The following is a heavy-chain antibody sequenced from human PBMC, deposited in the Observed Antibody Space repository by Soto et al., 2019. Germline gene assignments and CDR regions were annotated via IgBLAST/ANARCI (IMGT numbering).Heavy chain of an antibody. CDR3: ARGQDTAMVFPGDY. CDR2: IIPIFGTA. J-gene: IGHJ4*02. V-gene: IGHV1-69*01. Sequence: QVQLVQSGAEVKKPGSSVKVSCKASGCTFSSYAISWVRQAPGQGLEWMGGIIPIFGTANYAQKFQGRVTITADESTSTDYMELSSLRSEDTAVYYCARGQDTAMVFPGDYWGQGTLVTVSS. CDR1: GCTFSSYA. D-gene: IGHD5-18*01.